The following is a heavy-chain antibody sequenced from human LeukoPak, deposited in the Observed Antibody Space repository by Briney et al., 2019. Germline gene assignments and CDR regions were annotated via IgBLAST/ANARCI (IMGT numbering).Heavy chain of an antibody. J-gene: IGHJ4*02. CDR3: ARGDTAMVNDY. V-gene: IGHV4-34*01. D-gene: IGHD5-18*01. CDR2: INHSGST. Sequence: SETLSLTCAVYGGSFSGYYWSWIRQPPGKGLEWIGEINHSGSTNYNPSLKSRVTISVDTSKNQFSLKLSSVTAADTAVYYCARGDTAMVNDYWGQGTLVTVSS. CDR1: GGSFSGYY.